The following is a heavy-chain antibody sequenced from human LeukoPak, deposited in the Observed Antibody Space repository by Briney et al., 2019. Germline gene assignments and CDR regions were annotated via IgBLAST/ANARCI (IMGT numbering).Heavy chain of an antibody. J-gene: IGHJ4*02. CDR2: IRYDGSNK. D-gene: IGHD1-20*01. CDR3: AKDPSYNWNYLTY. CDR1: GFTFSSYG. Sequence: TGGSLRLSCAASGFTFSSYGMHWVRQAPGKGLEWVAFIRYDGSNKYYADSVKGRFTVSRDNSKNTLYLQMNSLRAEDTAVYYCAKDPSYNWNYLTYWGQGTLVTVSS. V-gene: IGHV3-30*02.